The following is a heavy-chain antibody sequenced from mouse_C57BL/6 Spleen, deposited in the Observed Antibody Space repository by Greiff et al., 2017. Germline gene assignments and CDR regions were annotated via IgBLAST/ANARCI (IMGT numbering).Heavy chain of an antibody. J-gene: IGHJ4*01. Sequence: VQLQQSGAELVRPGTSVKVSCKASGYAFTNYLIEWVKQRPGQGLEWIGMINPGSGDTNYNEKFKGKATLTSDKSSSTAYMQLSSLTSEDSAVYFCGRKGLEFYAMDYWGQGTSVTVSS. V-gene: IGHV1-54*01. CDR2: INPGSGDT. CDR1: GYAFTNYL. CDR3: GRKGLEFYAMDY. D-gene: IGHD3-3*01.